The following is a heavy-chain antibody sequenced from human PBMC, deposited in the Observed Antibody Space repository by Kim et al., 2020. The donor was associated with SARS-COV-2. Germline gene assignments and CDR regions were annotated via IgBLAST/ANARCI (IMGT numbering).Heavy chain of an antibody. J-gene: IGHJ4*02. CDR3: AKEGSSSWYYFDY. CDR1: GFTFDDYA. D-gene: IGHD6-13*01. V-gene: IGHV3-9*01. CDR2: ISWNSGSI. Sequence: GGSLRLSCAASGFTFDDYAMHWVRQAPGKGLEWASGISWNSGSIGYADSVKGRFTISRDNAKNSLYLQMNSLRAEDTALYYCAKEGSSSWYYFDYWGQGT.